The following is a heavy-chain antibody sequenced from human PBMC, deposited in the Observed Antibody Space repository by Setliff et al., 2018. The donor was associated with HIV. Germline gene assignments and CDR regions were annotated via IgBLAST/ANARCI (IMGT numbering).Heavy chain of an antibody. J-gene: IGHJ3*01. V-gene: IGHV3-21*01. CDR1: GFTFSSYS. D-gene: IGHD7-27*01. CDR2: ISSSSSYI. Sequence: GGSLRLSCAASGFTFSSYSMNWVRQAPGKGLEWVSSISSSSSYIYYADSVKGRFTISRDNAKNSLYLQMNSLRAADTAVYYCARGWGHDGFDFWGQGTMVTVSS. CDR3: ARGWGHDGFDF.